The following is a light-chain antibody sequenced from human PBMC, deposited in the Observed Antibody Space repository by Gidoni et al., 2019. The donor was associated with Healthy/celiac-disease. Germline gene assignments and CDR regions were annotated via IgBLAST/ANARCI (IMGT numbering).Light chain of an antibody. CDR3: QQYNNWPPRDT. CDR1: QSVSSN. J-gene: IGKJ2*01. CDR2: GAS. Sequence: EIVMTQSPATLSVSPGERATLSCRASQSVSSNLAWYQQKPGQAPRLLIYGASTWATGIPARFSGSGSGTEFTLTISSLQSEDFAVYYCQQYNNWPPRDTFGQGTKLEIK. V-gene: IGKV3-15*01.